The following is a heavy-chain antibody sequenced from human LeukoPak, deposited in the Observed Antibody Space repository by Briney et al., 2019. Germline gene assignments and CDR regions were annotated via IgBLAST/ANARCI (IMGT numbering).Heavy chain of an antibody. CDR1: GFTYSDYA. J-gene: IGHJ4*02. Sequence: GGSLRLSCADSGFTYSDYAMEWVRQTPGKGLEWVSSITPTTDNIYYTPSVEGRFTISRDNAKHSLYLQMNNLRADDTAVYYCARLAGPRPGTYYFDFWGQGVQVTVSS. V-gene: IGHV3-21*01. D-gene: IGHD6-19*01. CDR3: ARLAGPRPGTYYFDF. CDR2: ITPTTDNI.